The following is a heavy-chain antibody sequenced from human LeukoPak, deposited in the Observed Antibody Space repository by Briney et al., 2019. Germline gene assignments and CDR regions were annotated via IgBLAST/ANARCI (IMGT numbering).Heavy chain of an antibody. Sequence: SETLSLTCTVSGGSISSYSRSWIRQPPGKGLEWIGYIYYSGSTNYNPSLKSRVTISVDTSKKQFSLKLSSVTAAETAVYYCARGGKASGWSYGMDVWGQGTTVTVSS. V-gene: IGHV4-59*01. D-gene: IGHD6-19*01. CDR3: ARGGKASGWSYGMDV. CDR1: GGSISSYS. CDR2: IYYSGST. J-gene: IGHJ6*02.